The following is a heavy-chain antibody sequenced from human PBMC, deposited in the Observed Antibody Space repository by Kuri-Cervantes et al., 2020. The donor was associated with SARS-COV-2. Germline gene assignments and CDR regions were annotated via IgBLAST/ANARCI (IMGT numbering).Heavy chain of an antibody. Sequence: GSLRLSCSVSGGSISSSGHYWGWVRQPPGKGLEWIGSIYFSGSTYYTPSLKSRVTISVDTSKNQSSLKLTSVTATDTAVYYCGRQVSDWHIDYWGQGTLVTVSS. V-gene: IGHV4-39*01. CDR3: GRQVSDWHIDY. CDR1: GGSISSSGHY. CDR2: IYFSGST. J-gene: IGHJ4*02. D-gene: IGHD3-9*01.